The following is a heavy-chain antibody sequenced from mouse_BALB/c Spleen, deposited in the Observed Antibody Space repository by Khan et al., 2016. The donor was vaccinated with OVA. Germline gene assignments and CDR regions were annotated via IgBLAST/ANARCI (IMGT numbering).Heavy chain of an antibody. V-gene: IGHV14-1*02. D-gene: IGHD2-3*01. CDR3: ARDGYTAWFAY. CDR1: AFHIQDYY. J-gene: IGHJ3*01. Sequence: LHLNESGAELVRPGALVKLSSKASAFHIQDYYMHWVKQRPDQGLVWIGRIDPENGDTIYDPNFRGKASITSRTSSNKAYLQVSSLTSEDTAVYYCARDGYTAWFAYWGQGTMVTVSA. CDR2: IDPENGDT.